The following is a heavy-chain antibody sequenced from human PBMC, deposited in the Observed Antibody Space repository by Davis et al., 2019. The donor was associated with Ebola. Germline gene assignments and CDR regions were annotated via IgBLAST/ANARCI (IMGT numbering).Heavy chain of an antibody. CDR3: ARDPRGKDDLDY. J-gene: IGHJ4*02. D-gene: IGHD2-15*01. CDR2: IGVYNGAT. CDR1: RYTFTNYG. V-gene: IGHV1-18*01. Sequence: SVQVSCKASRYTFTNYGVSWLRQAPGQGLEWMSWIGVYNGATTYAAMFRDRVTMTTDTSTRTAYMELRSLRADDTAVYYCARDPRGKDDLDYWGQGTLVTVSS.